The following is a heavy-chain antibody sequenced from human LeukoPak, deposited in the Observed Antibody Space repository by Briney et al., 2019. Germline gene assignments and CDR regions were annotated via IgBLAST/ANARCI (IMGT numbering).Heavy chain of an antibody. CDR2: IRTKAYVETT. D-gene: IGHD2-15*01. Sequence: GGSLRLSCTASGFTFGDYAMSWFRQAPGKGLEWVGFIRTKAYVETTEYAASVKGRFTISRDDSKSIAYLQMNSLETEDTAVYYCTRTLCSGDYCYLGAFDIWGQGTMDTVSS. CDR3: TRTLCSGDYCYLGAFDI. J-gene: IGHJ3*02. CDR1: GFTFGDYA. V-gene: IGHV3-49*03.